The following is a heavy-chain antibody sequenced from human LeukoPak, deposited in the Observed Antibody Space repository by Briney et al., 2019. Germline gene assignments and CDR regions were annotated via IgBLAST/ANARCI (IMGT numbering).Heavy chain of an antibody. D-gene: IGHD1-26*01. Sequence: GESLKISCQGSEYSLATYWIAWLRQMPGKGLEWMGIIYPSDSDTRYSPSFQGQVTISADKSIKTAYLQWSSLKASDTAMYYCARPLQGIVGATGFDYWGQGTLVTVSS. CDR1: EYSLATYW. CDR3: ARPLQGIVGATGFDY. V-gene: IGHV5-51*01. CDR2: IYPSDSDT. J-gene: IGHJ4*02.